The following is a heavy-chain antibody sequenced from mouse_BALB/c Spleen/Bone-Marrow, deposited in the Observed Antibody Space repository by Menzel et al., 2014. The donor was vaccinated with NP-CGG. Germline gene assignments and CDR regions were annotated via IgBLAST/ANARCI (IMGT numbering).Heavy chain of an antibody. CDR1: GYTFTSYW. CDR2: INPSTGYT. CDR3: ARSNYYGSKDY. D-gene: IGHD1-1*01. V-gene: IGHV1-7*01. J-gene: IGHJ2*01. Sequence: LVESGAELAKPGASVKMSCKASGYTFTSYWMHWVKQRPGQGLEWIGYINPSTGYTEYNQKFKDKATLTADKSSSTAYMQLSSLTSEDSAVYYCARSNYYGSKDYWGQGTTLTDSS.